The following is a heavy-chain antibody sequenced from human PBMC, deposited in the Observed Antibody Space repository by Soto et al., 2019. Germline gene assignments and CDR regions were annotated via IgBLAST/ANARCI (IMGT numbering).Heavy chain of an antibody. CDR1: GFTFSSYA. D-gene: IGHD1-26*01. V-gene: IGHV3-23*01. CDR3: AKDRATTDSYYYYGMDV. Sequence: GGSLRLSCAASGFTFSSYAMSWVRQAPGKGLEWVSAISGSGGSTYYADSVKGRFTISRDNSKNTLYLQMNSLRAEDTAVYYCAKDRATTDSYYYYGMDVWGQGTTVTVSS. CDR2: ISGSGGST. J-gene: IGHJ6*02.